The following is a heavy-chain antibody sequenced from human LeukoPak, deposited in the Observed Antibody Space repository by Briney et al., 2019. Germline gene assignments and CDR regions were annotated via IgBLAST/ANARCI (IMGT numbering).Heavy chain of an antibody. V-gene: IGHV4-38-2*01. Sequence: PSETLSLTCAVSGYSISSGYYWGWIRQPPGKGLEWIGSIDHSGSAYYNPSLKSRVTISVDTSKNQFSLKLSSVTAADTAVYYCARLAADYYYYMDVWGKGTTVTVSS. J-gene: IGHJ6*03. CDR3: ARLAADYYYYMDV. CDR2: IDHSGSA. CDR1: GYSISSGYY.